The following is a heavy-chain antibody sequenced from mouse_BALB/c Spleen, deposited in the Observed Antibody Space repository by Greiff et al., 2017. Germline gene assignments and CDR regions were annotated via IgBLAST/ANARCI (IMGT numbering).Heavy chain of an antibody. J-gene: IGHJ1*01. V-gene: IGHV5-6-5*01. D-gene: IGHD1-1*01. CDR2: ISSGGST. CDR1: GFTFSSYA. CDR3: ARTTVPYWYFDV. Sequence: EVKLVESGGGLVKPGGSLKLSCAASGFTFSSYAMSWVRQTPEKRLEWIASISSGGSTYYPDSVKGRFTISRDNARNILYLQMRSLRSEDTAMYYCARTTVPYWYFDVWGAGTTVTVSS.